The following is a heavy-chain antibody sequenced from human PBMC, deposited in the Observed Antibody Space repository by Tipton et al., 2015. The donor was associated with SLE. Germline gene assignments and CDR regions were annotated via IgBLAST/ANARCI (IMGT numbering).Heavy chain of an antibody. CDR1: DVPISSGGYS. V-gene: IGHV4-30-2*01. CDR3: ASGRCSSTSCYVAPYGLDV. CDR2: IHHSGST. Sequence: TLSLTCVVSDVPISSGGYSWNWIRQPPGKGLEWIGYIHHSGSTYYSPSLKSRVTTSVDRSKNQFSLRLSSVAAADTAVYYCASGRCSSTSCYVAPYGLDVWGQGTTVTVSS. D-gene: IGHD2-2*01. J-gene: IGHJ6*02.